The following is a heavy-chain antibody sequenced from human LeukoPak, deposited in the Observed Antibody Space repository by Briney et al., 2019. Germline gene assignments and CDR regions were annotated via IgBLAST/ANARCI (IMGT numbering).Heavy chain of an antibody. J-gene: IGHJ5*02. V-gene: IGHV1-69*04. D-gene: IGHD2-15*01. CDR1: GGTFSSYT. CDR2: IIPILGIA. Sequence: ASVKVSCKASGGTFSSYTISWVRQAPGQGLEWMGRIIPILGIANYAQKFQGRVTITADKSTSTAYMELSSLRSEDTAVYYCATDECSGGSCYSGLWFDPWGQGTLVTVSS. CDR3: ATDECSGGSCYSGLWFDP.